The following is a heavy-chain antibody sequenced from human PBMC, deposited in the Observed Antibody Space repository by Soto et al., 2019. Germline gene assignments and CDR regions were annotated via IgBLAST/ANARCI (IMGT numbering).Heavy chain of an antibody. CDR2: IGAAGDT. CDR3: AAGGVTSVAQFDY. Sequence: EVQLVESGGGLVQPVGSLRLSCAASGFTFSNYAMHWVRQPTGKGLEWVSGIGAAGDTYYPGSVKGRFTISRENAKNSLYLQMNSLRAGDTAVYYCAAGGVTSVAQFDYWGQGTLVTVSS. J-gene: IGHJ4*02. CDR1: GFTFSNYA. D-gene: IGHD3-16*01. V-gene: IGHV3-13*01.